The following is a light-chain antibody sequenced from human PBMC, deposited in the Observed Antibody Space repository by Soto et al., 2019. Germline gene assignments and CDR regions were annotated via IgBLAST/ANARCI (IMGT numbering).Light chain of an antibody. J-gene: IGKJ5*01. Sequence: VMTQTPLSLSVAPGQPASISCKSSQSLLHITGETFLFWYLQKPGQSPQLLIYEVSTRVSGVPDRFSGSGSGTDFTLEIRRVETDDVGIYYCMQSTPLPPTFGQGTRLGIE. CDR3: MQSTPLPPT. V-gene: IGKV2D-29*02. CDR2: EVS. CDR1: QSLLHITGETF.